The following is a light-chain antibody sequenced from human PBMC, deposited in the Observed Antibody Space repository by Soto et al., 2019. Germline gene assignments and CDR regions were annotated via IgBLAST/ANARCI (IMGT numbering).Light chain of an antibody. CDR2: WAS. J-gene: IGKJ3*01. CDR1: QSVLFSSNNKNY. CDR3: QQYYNIPFT. V-gene: IGKV4-1*01. Sequence: DIVMTQSPDSLAVSLGERATINCKSSQSVLFSSNNKNYLGWYQQKPGKPPKLLIYWASTRESGVPDRFGGSGSGTDFTLTISSLQAEDVAVYYCQQYYNIPFTFGPGTKVDIK.